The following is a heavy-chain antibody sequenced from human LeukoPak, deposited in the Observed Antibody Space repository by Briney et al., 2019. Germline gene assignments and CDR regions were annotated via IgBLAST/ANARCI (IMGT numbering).Heavy chain of an antibody. CDR1: GVSISNYY. CDR2: LYYSGST. Sequence: SETLSLTCTVSGVSISNYYWSWVRQPPGKGLEWIGYLYYSGSTNYNPSLKSRVTISVDTSKNQFSLKLSSVTAADTAVYYCARELRRYFDYWGQGTLVTVSS. V-gene: IGHV4-59*01. CDR3: ARELRRYFDY. D-gene: IGHD3-10*01. J-gene: IGHJ4*02.